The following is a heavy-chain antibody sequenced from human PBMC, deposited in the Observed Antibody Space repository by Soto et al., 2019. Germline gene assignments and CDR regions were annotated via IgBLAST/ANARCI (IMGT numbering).Heavy chain of an antibody. Sequence: SETLRLTCSVSGGSISSYYWSWIRQPPGKGLEWIGYIYYSGSTNYNPSLKSRVTISVDTSKNQFSLKLSSVTAADTAVYYCARLPHYGDLFYFDYWGKGTLV. V-gene: IGHV4-59*01. J-gene: IGHJ4*01. CDR3: ARLPHYGDLFYFDY. CDR2: IYYSGST. CDR1: GGSISSYY. D-gene: IGHD4-17*01.